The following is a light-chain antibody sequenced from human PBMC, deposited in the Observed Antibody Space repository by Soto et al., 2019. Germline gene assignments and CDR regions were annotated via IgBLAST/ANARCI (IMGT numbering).Light chain of an antibody. CDR2: SND. CDR3: AVWDDSLSGWV. V-gene: IGLV1-44*01. J-gene: IGLJ3*02. Sequence: QSVVTQPPSASGTPGQRVTISCSGSSSNIGTNAVDWCQQLPGTTPSLLIFSNDQRPPGVPDRFFGSKSGTSASLGISGLQSAEEEGYYCAVWDDSLSGWVFGGGTKVTVL. CDR1: SSNIGTNA.